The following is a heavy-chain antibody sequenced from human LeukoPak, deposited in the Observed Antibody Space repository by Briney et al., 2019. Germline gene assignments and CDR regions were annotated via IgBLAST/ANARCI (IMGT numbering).Heavy chain of an antibody. Sequence: SETLSLTCSVSGDSLSRSDSYWEWIRQPPGKGLEWLGTIYYSGRTYYSPSLHSRVTMSVDTSSIQFSLNLRSVTAAATAVYYWARRRYYDGSGYLEWGQGTLLSVSS. V-gene: IGHV4-39*01. J-gene: IGHJ1*01. D-gene: IGHD3-22*01. CDR2: IYYSGRT. CDR1: GDSLSRSDSY. CDR3: ARRRYYDGSGYLE.